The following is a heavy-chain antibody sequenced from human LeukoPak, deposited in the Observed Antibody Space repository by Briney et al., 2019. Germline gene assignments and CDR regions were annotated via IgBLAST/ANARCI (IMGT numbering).Heavy chain of an antibody. CDR2: IYYSGST. V-gene: IGHV4-30-4*01. CDR3: ARLVRGVIGRVAWFHP. CDR1: GGSISSGDSY. Sequence: SQTLSLTCTVSGGSISSGDSYWSWIRQPPGKGLEWIGYIYYSGSTYYNPSLKSRVTISVDTSKNQFSLKLSSVTAADTAVYFCARLVRGVIGRVAWFHPRGQGTLVTVSS. J-gene: IGHJ5*02. D-gene: IGHD3-10*01.